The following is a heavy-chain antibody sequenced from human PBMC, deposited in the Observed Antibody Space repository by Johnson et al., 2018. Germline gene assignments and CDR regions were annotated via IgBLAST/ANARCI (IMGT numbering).Heavy chain of an antibody. Sequence: QVQLVQSGAEVKKPGASVKVSCKASGSTFSSFYIHWVRQAPGQGLEWMGIIKPSGGGTRYAQPFQGRVIMTRDTSRSIVYMELSSLRSEDTAVYFCARSPAYWSDGSCYSGNWLDPWGQGTLVTVSS. CDR3: ARSPAYWSDGSCYSGNWLDP. CDR2: IKPSGGGT. D-gene: IGHD2-15*01. V-gene: IGHV1-46*01. CDR1: GSTFSSFY. J-gene: IGHJ5*02.